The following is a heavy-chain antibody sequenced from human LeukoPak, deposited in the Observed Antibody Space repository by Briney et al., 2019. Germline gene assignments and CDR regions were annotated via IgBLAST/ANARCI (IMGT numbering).Heavy chain of an antibody. CDR1: GYTFTSYA. J-gene: IGHJ5*02. D-gene: IGHD3-10*01. Sequence: ASVKVSCKASGYTFTSYAMNWVRQAPGQGLEWMGWINTNTGNPTYAQGFTGRFVFSLDTSVSTAYLQISSLKAEDTAVYYCARIPPPILLWFGELDSWGQGTLVTVSS. CDR2: INTNTGNP. CDR3: ARIPPPILLWFGELDS. V-gene: IGHV7-4-1*02.